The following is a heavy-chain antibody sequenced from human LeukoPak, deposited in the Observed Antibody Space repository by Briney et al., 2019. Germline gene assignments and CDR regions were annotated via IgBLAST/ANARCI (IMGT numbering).Heavy chain of an antibody. CDR3: ARVKANYMDV. V-gene: IGHV3-21*01. CDR2: ISSSSSYI. CDR1: GFTFSSYS. Sequence: GGSLRLSCAASGFTFSSYSMNWVRRAPGKGLEWVSSISSSSSYIYYADSVKGRFTISRDNAKNSLYLQMNSLRAEDTAVYYCARVKANYMDVWGKGTTVTVSS. J-gene: IGHJ6*03.